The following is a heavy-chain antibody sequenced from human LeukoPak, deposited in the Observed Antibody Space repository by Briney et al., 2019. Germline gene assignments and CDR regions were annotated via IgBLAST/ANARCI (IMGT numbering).Heavy chain of an antibody. CDR2: INQDGTEK. J-gene: IGHJ4*02. CDR3: ARSFSYYYDSSGYPYYFDY. V-gene: IGHV3-7*01. CDR1: GFSFTTYW. Sequence: GESLRLSCAASGFSFTTYWMSWVRQAPGKGLEWVANINQDGTEKYYVDSVKGRFTISRDNAKNSLYLQMNSLRVEDTAVYYCARSFSYYYDSSGYPYYFDYWGQGTLVTVSS. D-gene: IGHD3-22*01.